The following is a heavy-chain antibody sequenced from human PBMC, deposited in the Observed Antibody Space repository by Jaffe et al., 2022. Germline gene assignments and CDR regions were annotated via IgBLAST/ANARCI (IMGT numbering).Heavy chain of an antibody. D-gene: IGHD3-10*01. CDR2: ISSSGSTI. CDR1: GFTFSDYY. CDR3: ARDQFTMVQGVISGHDAFDI. V-gene: IGHV3-11*01. J-gene: IGHJ3*02. Sequence: QVQLVESGGGLVKPGGSLRLSCAASGFTFSDYYMSWIRQAPGKGLEWVSYISSSGSTIYYADSVKGRFTISRDNAKNSLYLQMNSLRAEDTAVYYCARDQFTMVQGVISGHDAFDIWGQGTMVTVSS.